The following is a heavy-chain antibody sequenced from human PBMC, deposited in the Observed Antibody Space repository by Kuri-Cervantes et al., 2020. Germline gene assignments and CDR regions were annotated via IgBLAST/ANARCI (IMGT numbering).Heavy chain of an antibody. CDR1: GGSICSGDYY. J-gene: IGHJ4*02. D-gene: IGHD2-21*02. CDR2: IYYRGST. CDR3: AREAVVLTAPFDY. V-gene: IGHV4-61*08. Sequence: SETLSLTCTVSGGSICSGDYYWSWTRQPPGKGLEWIEYIYYRGSTNYNPSLKSRVTISVDTSKNQFSLKLSSVTAADTAVYYCAREAVVLTAPFDYWGQGTLVTVSS.